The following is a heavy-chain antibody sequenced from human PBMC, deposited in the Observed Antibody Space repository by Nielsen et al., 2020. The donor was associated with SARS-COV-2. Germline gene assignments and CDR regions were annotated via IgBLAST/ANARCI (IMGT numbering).Heavy chain of an antibody. CDR1: GFSFDDYG. CDR2: ISWNSGSR. CDR3: AKSSNSDYYYYYGMDV. Sequence: GGSLRLSCATSGFSFDDYGMHWVRQAPGKGLEWVSGISWNSGSRGHADSVRGRFTISRDNAKKSLYLQMNNLRTEDTAVYYCAKSSNSDYYYYYGMDVWGQGTTVTASS. J-gene: IGHJ6*02. V-gene: IGHV3-9*01. D-gene: IGHD2-2*01.